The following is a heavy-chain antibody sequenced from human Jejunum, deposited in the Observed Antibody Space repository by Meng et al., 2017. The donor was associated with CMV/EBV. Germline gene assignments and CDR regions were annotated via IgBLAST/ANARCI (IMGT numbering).Heavy chain of an antibody. V-gene: IGHV3-30*18. D-gene: IGHD3-3*01. Sequence: TFSSFGMHWVRQAPGKGLGWVAFIAYDGGIKYHGDSVKGRFTISRDNSKNTLYLQMNTLRAEYAAVYYCAKSRGDFWSGYYHGMDVWGQGTTVTVSS. J-gene: IGHJ6*02. CDR2: IAYDGGIK. CDR1: TFSSFG. CDR3: AKSRGDFWSGYYHGMDV.